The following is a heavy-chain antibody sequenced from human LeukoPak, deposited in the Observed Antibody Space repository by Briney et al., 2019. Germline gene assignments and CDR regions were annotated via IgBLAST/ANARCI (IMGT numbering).Heavy chain of an antibody. J-gene: IGHJ4*02. CDR1: GFSFDDYA. V-gene: IGHV3-9*01. CDR2: INWNSGSI. CDR3: ASTPYYYDSSGLMYYFDY. Sequence: GGSLRLSCVASGFSFDDYAMHWVRQAPGKGLEWVSGINWNSGSIGYVDSVKGRFTISRDNAKNSLYLQMNSLRAEDTAVYYCASTPYYYDSSGLMYYFDYWGQGALVTVSS. D-gene: IGHD3-22*01.